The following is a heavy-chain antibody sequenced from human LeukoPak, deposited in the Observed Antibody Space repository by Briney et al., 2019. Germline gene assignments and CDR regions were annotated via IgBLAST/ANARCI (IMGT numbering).Heavy chain of an antibody. CDR3: ARDASSQTYYYDSSGYTGMDV. J-gene: IGHJ6*02. D-gene: IGHD3-22*01. CDR2: ISYDGSNK. CDR1: GFTFSSYA. V-gene: IGHV3-30*04. Sequence: GGSLRLSCAASGFTFSSYAMHWVHQAPGKGLEWVAVISYDGSNKYYADSVKGRFTISRDNSKNTLYLQMNSLRAEDTAVYYCARDASSQTYYYDSSGYTGMDVWGQGTTVTVSS.